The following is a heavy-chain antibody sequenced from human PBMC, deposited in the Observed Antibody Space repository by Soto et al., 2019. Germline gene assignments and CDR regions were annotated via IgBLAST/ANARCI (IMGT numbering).Heavy chain of an antibody. V-gene: IGHV4-30-2*05. J-gene: IGHJ5*02. CDR2: IYHSGST. Sequence: PSETLSLTCAVSGGSISSGGYSWSWIRQPPGKGLEWIGYIYHSGSTYYNPSLKSRVTISVDTSKNQFSLKLSSVTAADTAVYYCARESPFWSGYYTRGENWFDPWGQGTLVTVSS. CDR3: ARESPFWSGYYTRGENWFDP. CDR1: GGSISSGGYS. D-gene: IGHD3-3*01.